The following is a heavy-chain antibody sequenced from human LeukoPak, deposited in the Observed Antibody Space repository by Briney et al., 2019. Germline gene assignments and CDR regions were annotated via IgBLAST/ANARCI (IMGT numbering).Heavy chain of an antibody. D-gene: IGHD2-15*01. CDR3: ARVKPYCSGGSCYYGYYYYSMDV. CDR1: GFTFSTYR. V-gene: IGHV3-48*01. CDR2: FSSSSSTI. Sequence: GGSLRLSCAASGFTFSTYRMNWVRQAPGKGLEWVSYFSSSSSTIYYADSVKGRFTISRDNAKNSLYLQMNSLRAEDTAVYYCARVKPYCSGGSCYYGYYYYSMDVWGQGTTVTVSS. J-gene: IGHJ6*02.